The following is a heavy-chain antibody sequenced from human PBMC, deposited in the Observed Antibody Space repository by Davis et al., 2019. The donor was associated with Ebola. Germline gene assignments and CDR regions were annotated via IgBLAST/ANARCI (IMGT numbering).Heavy chain of an antibody. CDR2: IRSYGYTI. CDR3: GSPWIPATSAGPA. Sequence: PGGSLRLSCVLSAFILSRYSMNWVRQAPGKGLEWVAYIRSYGYTIHYADSVKGRFTISRDTAKNSLYLQMNSLRVEDTGIYYCGSPWIPATSAGPAGGPGTTVTVS. CDR1: AFILSRYS. V-gene: IGHV3-48*01. J-gene: IGHJ6*02. D-gene: IGHD2-2*01.